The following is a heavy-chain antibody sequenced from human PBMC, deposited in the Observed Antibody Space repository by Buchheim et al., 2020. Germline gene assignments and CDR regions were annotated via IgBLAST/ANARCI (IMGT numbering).Heavy chain of an antibody. CDR2: IYYSGST. CDR1: GGSISSYY. V-gene: IGHV4-59*01. Sequence: QVQLQESGPGLVKPSETPSLTCTVSGGSISSYYWSWIRQPPGKGLEWIGYIYYSGSTNYNPSLKSRVTISVDTSKNQFSLKLSSVTAADTAVYYCAGGDRYSYGSGDYWGQGT. D-gene: IGHD5-18*01. CDR3: AGGDRYSYGSGDY. J-gene: IGHJ4*02.